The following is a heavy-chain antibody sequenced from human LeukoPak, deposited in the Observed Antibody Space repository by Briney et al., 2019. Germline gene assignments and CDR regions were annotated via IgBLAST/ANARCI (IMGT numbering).Heavy chain of an antibody. Sequence: GGSLRLSCAATGFTFSSYGMHWVRQAPGKGLEWVAVISYDGSNKYYADSVKGRFTISRDNSKNTLYLQMNSLRAEDTAVYYCAKDGSGYWNFDYWGQGTLVTVSS. CDR3: AKDGSGYWNFDY. V-gene: IGHV3-30*18. CDR2: ISYDGSNK. D-gene: IGHD3-3*01. J-gene: IGHJ4*02. CDR1: GFTFSSYG.